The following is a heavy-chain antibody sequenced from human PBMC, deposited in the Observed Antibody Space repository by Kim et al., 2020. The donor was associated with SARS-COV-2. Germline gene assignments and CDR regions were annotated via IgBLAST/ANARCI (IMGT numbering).Heavy chain of an antibody. V-gene: IGHV3-23*01. D-gene: IGHD5-12*01. CDR2: VTDNGGTT. CDR3: ATDRQLVGTSYVECDY. CDR1: GFIFSNYA. Sequence: GGSLRLSCAVSGFIFSNYAMSWVRQAPGKGLEWVSAVTDNGGTTYYAAFVSGRFTISRDNSKNTLYLQMNILSAETTAVYYCATDRQLVGTSYVECDYWG. J-gene: IGHJ4*01.